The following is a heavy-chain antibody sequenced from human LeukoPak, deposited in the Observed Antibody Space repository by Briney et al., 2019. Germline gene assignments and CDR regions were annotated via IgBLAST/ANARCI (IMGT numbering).Heavy chain of an antibody. V-gene: IGHV1-18*01. Sequence: ASVKVSCKASGYTFTSYGISWVRQAPGQGLEWMGWISAYNGNTNYAQKLQGRVTMTTDTSTSTAYMELRSLRSDDTAVYYCARSMYSSSSYYYYYYMDVWGKGTTVTVSS. CDR2: ISAYNGNT. J-gene: IGHJ6*03. CDR1: GYTFTSYG. CDR3: ARSMYSSSSYYYYYYMDV. D-gene: IGHD6-6*01.